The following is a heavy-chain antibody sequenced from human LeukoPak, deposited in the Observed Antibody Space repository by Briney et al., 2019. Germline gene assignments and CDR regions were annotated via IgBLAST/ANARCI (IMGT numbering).Heavy chain of an antibody. CDR3: AREAMVRGAVGFDP. J-gene: IGHJ5*02. V-gene: IGHV4-59*01. CDR1: GGSISSYY. D-gene: IGHD3-10*01. CDR2: IYYSGST. Sequence: SETLSLTCTVSGGSISSYYWSWIRQPPGKGLEWIGYIYYSGSTNYNPSLKSRVTISVDTSKNQFSLKLSSVTAADTAVYYCAREAMVRGAVGFDPWGQGTLVTVSS.